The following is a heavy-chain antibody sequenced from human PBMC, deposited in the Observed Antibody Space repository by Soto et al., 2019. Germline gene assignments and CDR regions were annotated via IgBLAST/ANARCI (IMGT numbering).Heavy chain of an antibody. D-gene: IGHD3-22*01. J-gene: IGHJ4*02. CDR2: IGGSGRTT. Sequence: EVQLLESGGGLVQPGGSLSLSCAASAFTFNNYAMSWVRQAPGKGLEWVSGIGGSGRTTYYADSVKGRFTISGDNSNNTLFLQMNSLRAEDTAVYYCAKRRYSDSSGDFYDYWGQGTLVTVSS. CDR3: AKRRYSDSSGDFYDY. CDR1: AFTFNNYA. V-gene: IGHV3-23*01.